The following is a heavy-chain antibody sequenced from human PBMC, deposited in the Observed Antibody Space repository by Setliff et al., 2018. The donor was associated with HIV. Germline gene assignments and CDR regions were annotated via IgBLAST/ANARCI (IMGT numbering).Heavy chain of an antibody. CDR1: GFTFSSYD. J-gene: IGHJ3*02. Sequence: PGGSLRLSCAASGFTFSSYDMHWVRQATGKGLEWVSAIGTAGDTYYPGSVKGRFTISRENAKNSLYLQMNSLRAGDTAVYYCARARDSSGYYPGAFDIWGQGTMVTV. V-gene: IGHV3-13*01. CDR3: ARARDSSGYYPGAFDI. D-gene: IGHD3-22*01. CDR2: IGTAGDT.